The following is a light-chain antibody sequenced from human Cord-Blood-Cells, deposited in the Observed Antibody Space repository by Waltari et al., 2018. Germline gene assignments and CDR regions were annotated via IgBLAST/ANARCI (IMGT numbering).Light chain of an antibody. V-gene: IGKV1-5*01. CDR1: QSISSW. J-gene: IGKJ1*01. CDR3: QQYNSYSPWT. Sequence: DIQMTQSPSTLSASVGDRVTITCRASQSISSWLAWYQQKPGKAPKLLIYDASSLESGVPSRFSGSASGREFTLTISSLQPDDFATYYCQQYNSYSPWTFGQGATVEIK. CDR2: DAS.